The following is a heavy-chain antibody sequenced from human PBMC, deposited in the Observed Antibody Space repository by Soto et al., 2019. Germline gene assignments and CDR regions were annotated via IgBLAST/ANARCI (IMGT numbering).Heavy chain of an antibody. D-gene: IGHD2-2*01. CDR1: GFTFSSYW. Sequence: GGSLRLSCAASGFTFSSYWMSWVRQAPGKGLEWVANIKQDGSEKYYVDSVKGRFTISRDNAKNSLYLQMNSLRAEDTAVYYCAREIYCSSTSCYWPPAYYYYGMDVWGQGTTVTVSS. J-gene: IGHJ6*02. V-gene: IGHV3-7*03. CDR2: IKQDGSEK. CDR3: AREIYCSSTSCYWPPAYYYYGMDV.